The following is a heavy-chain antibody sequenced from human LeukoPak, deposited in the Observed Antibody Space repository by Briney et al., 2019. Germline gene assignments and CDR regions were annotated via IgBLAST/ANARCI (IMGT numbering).Heavy chain of an antibody. Sequence: PGGSLRLSCVASGFTFSGSAMHWVRQASGKGLEWVGRIRSKANSYATAYAASVKGRFTISRDDSKNTAYLQMNSLKTEDTAVYYCTGRYCSGGSCFDYWGQGTLVTVSS. CDR2: IRSKANSYAT. D-gene: IGHD2-15*01. J-gene: IGHJ4*02. CDR3: TGRYCSGGSCFDY. CDR1: GFTFSGSA. V-gene: IGHV3-73*01.